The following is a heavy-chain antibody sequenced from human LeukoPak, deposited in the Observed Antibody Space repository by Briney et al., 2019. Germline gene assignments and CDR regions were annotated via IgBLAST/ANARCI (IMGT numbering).Heavy chain of an antibody. V-gene: IGHV4-39*01. CDR3: ARHPSCTTITHCSFDF. D-gene: IGHD4-11*01. CDR2: IYYGGNT. Sequence: SETLSLTCTVSGGSISSSNYYWGWIRQPPGKGLEWIGSIYYGGNTNYNPSLKSRVTLSVDTSKNQFSLTVSSVTAADTAVYYCARHPSCTTITHCSFDFWGRGTLVTVSS. J-gene: IGHJ4*02. CDR1: GGSISSSNYY.